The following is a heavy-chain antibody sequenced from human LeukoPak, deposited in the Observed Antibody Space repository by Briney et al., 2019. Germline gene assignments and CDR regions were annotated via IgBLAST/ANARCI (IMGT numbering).Heavy chain of an antibody. CDR2: INHSGST. CDR3: ARGDYYYGSGSYYTGVYYFDY. J-gene: IGHJ4*02. CDR1: GGSFSGYY. D-gene: IGHD3-10*01. V-gene: IGHV4-34*01. Sequence: SETLSLTCAVYGGSFSGYYWSWIRQPPGKGLEWIGEINHSGSTNYNPSLKSRVTISVDTSKNQFSLKLSSVTAADTAVYYCARGDYYYGSGSYYTGVYYFDYWGQGTLVTVSS.